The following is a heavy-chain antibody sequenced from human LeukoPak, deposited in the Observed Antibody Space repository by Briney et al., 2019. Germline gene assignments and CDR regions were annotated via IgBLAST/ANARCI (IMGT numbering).Heavy chain of an antibody. CDR2: IIPILGIA. D-gene: IGHD6-19*01. V-gene: IGHV1-69*04. CDR3: ATASGQWLVRGEFDC. Sequence: ASVKVSCKASGGTFSSYAISWVRQAPGQGLEWMGRIIPILGIANYAQKFQGRVTITADKSTSTAYMELSSLRSEDTAVYYCATASGQWLVRGEFDCWGQGTLVTVSS. CDR1: GGTFSSYA. J-gene: IGHJ4*02.